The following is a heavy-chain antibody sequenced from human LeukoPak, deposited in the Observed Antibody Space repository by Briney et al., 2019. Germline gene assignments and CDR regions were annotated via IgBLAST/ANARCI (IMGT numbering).Heavy chain of an antibody. V-gene: IGHV1-69*05. Sequence: SVKVSCKASGGTFSSYAISWVRQAPGQGLEWMGGIIPIFGTANYAQRFQGRVTITTDESTSTAYMELSSLRSEDTAVYYCAREFSGWFDPWGQGTLVTVSS. J-gene: IGHJ5*02. CDR2: IIPIFGTA. D-gene: IGHD3-3*02. CDR1: GGTFSSYA. CDR3: AREFSGWFDP.